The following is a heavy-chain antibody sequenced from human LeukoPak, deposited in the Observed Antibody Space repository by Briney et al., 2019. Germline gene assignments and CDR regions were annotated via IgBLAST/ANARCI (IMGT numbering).Heavy chain of an antibody. V-gene: IGHV3-9*01. Sequence: PGRSLRLSCAASGFTFDDYAMHRVRQAPGKGLEWVSSISWNSGNIGYADSVKGRFTISRDNAKNSLYLQMNSLRAEDTALYYCAKDTNINYVGIFNYWGQGTLVTVSS. D-gene: IGHD4-4*01. J-gene: IGHJ4*02. CDR2: ISWNSGNI. CDR1: GFTFDDYA. CDR3: AKDTNINYVGIFNY.